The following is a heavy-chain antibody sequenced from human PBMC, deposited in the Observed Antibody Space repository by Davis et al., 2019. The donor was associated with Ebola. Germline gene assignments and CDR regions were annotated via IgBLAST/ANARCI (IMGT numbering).Heavy chain of an antibody. CDR3: ARDPLPAVVPAAMAFHYYYYYMDV. J-gene: IGHJ6*03. Sequence: SVKVSCKASGGTFSSYAISWVRQAPGQGLEWMGGIIPIFGTANYAQKFQGRVTITADESTSTAYMELSSLRSEDTAVYYCARDPLPAVVPAAMAFHYYYYYMDVWGKGTTVTVSS. CDR2: IIPIFGTA. D-gene: IGHD2-2*01. CDR1: GGTFSSYA. V-gene: IGHV1-69*13.